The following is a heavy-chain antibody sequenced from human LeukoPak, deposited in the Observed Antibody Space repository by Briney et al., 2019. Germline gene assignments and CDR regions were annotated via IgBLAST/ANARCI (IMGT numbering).Heavy chain of an antibody. J-gene: IGHJ6*03. CDR2: IYYTGST. V-gene: IGHV4-59*01. D-gene: IGHD3-10*01. CDR3: AKDQGGSGSFPYYYYYYMDV. Sequence: SETLSLTCTVSSGSIGSYYWSWIRQPPGKGLEWIGYIYYTGSTDYNPSLKSRVTILVDRSKNQFSLKLSSLTAEDTAVYYCAKDQGGSGSFPYYYYYYMDVWGKGTTVTVSS. CDR1: SGSIGSYY.